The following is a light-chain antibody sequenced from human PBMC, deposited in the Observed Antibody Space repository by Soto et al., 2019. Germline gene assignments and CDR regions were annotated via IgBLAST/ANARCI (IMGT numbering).Light chain of an antibody. CDR1: QTISSY. Sequence: DIQMTQSPSSLSASVGDRVTITCRASQTISSYLNWYQQTPGRAPKLLLYSASSLQGGVPTKFSGSGSGTDFTLTISSLQTEDFATFYCQQTYSTPSTWTFGQGTKVEIK. J-gene: IGKJ1*01. CDR2: SAS. V-gene: IGKV1-39*01. CDR3: QQTYSTPSTWT.